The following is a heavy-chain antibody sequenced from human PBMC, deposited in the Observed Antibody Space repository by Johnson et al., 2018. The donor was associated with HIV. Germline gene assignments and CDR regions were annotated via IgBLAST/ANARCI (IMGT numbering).Heavy chain of an antibody. CDR1: GFTFTTYD. Sequence: VQLVESGGGLVQPGGSLRLSCAASGFTFTTYDMHWVRQGTGTGLEWVSGIGTGGDTHYPDYVKGRFTLSRENAKNSLYLQMNSLRAGDTGVYYCARERAVTTKGYDEDAFDIWGQGTMVTVSS. V-gene: IGHV3-13*01. CDR2: IGTGGDT. CDR3: ARERAVTTKGYDEDAFDI. J-gene: IGHJ3*02. D-gene: IGHD4-17*01.